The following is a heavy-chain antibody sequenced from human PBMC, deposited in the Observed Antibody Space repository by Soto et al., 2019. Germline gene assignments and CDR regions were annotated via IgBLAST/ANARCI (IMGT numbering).Heavy chain of an antibody. CDR2: INRDGSST. CDR3: ARGAAAINAFDI. V-gene: IGHV3-74*01. CDR1: GFTFSSYC. D-gene: IGHD2-2*01. Sequence: EVQLVESGGGLVQPGGALRLSCAASGFTFSSYCMHWVRQAPGKGLVWVSRINRDGSSTSYADSVKGRFTISRDNAKNTLYLQMNSLRAEDTAVYYCARGAAAINAFDIWGQGTMVTVSS. J-gene: IGHJ3*02.